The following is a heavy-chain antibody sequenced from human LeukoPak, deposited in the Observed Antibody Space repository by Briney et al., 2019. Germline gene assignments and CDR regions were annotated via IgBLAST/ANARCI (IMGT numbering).Heavy chain of an antibody. CDR2: IYYSGST. CDR1: GGSISSYY. Sequence: SSETLSLTCTVSGGSISSYYWSWIRQPPGKGLEWIGYIYYSGSTNYNPSLKSRATISVDTSKNQFSLKLSSVTAADTAVYYCARDTHYYDSSGVDAFDIWGQGTMATVSS. V-gene: IGHV4-59*01. J-gene: IGHJ3*02. CDR3: ARDTHYYDSSGVDAFDI. D-gene: IGHD3-22*01.